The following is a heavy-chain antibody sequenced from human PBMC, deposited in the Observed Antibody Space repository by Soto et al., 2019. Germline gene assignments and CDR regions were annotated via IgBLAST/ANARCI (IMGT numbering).Heavy chain of an antibody. CDR1: GGTLGSHS. CDR3: ARDTDEYGDLGFDY. J-gene: IGHJ4*02. Sequence: QVQLVQSGAEVKKPGSSVKVSCKASGGTLGSHSISWVRQAPGQGLEWMGRIIPMLDIANYAQKFQGRVTXNADRSTSTAYMEVSSLRSEDTAMYYCARDTDEYGDLGFDYGGQGTLVTVSS. CDR2: IIPMLDIA. D-gene: IGHD4-17*01. V-gene: IGHV1-69*02.